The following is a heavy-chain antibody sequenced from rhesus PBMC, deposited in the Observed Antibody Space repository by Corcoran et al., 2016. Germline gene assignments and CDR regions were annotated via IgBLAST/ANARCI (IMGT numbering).Heavy chain of an antibody. CDR2: ISPSSGNT. J-gene: IGHJ6*01. Sequence: QVQLVQSGAEEKKPGSSVKVSCKASGYIFTDYYIHWVRQAPRQGLQWWGWISPSSGNTKYAQEFQGRVTMTRDTSTNTAYMELSSLRSEDTAMYYCAREGISSATGGLDSWGQGVVVTVSS. CDR1: GYIFTDYY. CDR3: AREGISSATGGLDS. D-gene: IGHD6-43*01. V-gene: IGHV1S2*01.